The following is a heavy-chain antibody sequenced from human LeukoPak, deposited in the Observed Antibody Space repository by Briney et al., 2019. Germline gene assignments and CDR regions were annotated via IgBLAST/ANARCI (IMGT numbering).Heavy chain of an antibody. CDR1: GFTFNRNA. J-gene: IGHJ4*02. V-gene: IGHV3-23*01. Sequence: GGSLRLFCAASGFTFNRNAISWVRQAPGKGLEWVSTIGGSGDKTFYADSVKGRFTISRDNSKNTLYLQMNSLRAEDTAVYYCARARFVDYWGQGTLVTVSS. D-gene: IGHD3-16*01. CDR2: IGGSGDKT. CDR3: ARARFVDY.